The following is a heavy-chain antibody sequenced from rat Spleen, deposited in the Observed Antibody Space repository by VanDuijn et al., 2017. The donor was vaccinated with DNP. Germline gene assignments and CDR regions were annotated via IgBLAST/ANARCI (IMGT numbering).Heavy chain of an antibody. Sequence: EVQLVESGGGLVQPGRSLKLSCAASGFTFSSYDMAWVRQAPTKGLEWVASISTSGGTTYYRDSVKGRFTISRDNAEGTLNLQMNSLRSEDTATYYCASHTYYGYDYFVYWGQGVMVTVSS. CDR2: ISTSGGTT. V-gene: IGHV5-25*01. CDR3: ASHTYYGYDYFVY. CDR1: GFTFSSYD. D-gene: IGHD1-9*01. J-gene: IGHJ2*01.